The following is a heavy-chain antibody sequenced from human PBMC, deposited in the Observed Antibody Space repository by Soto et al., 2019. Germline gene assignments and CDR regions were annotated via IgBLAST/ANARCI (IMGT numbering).Heavy chain of an antibody. Sequence: VQLVESGGGLVKPGGSLRLSCAASGFTFSSYAMHWVRQAPGKGPEWLAVIWYDGSNKYYGDSVKGRFTISRDNSRNTLYMQMNSLRVEDTAVYYCARAYGDWRYFDYWGQGTLVTVSS. V-gene: IGHV3-33*08. CDR2: IWYDGSNK. CDR1: GFTFSSYA. CDR3: ARAYGDWRYFDY. D-gene: IGHD3-10*01. J-gene: IGHJ4*02.